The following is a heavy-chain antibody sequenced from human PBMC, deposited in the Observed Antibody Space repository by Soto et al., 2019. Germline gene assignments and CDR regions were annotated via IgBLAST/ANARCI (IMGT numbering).Heavy chain of an antibody. D-gene: IGHD4-4*01. CDR2: IYYSGST. V-gene: IGHV4-39*01. CDR3: ARHEGRHSNYFDY. Sequence: PSETLSLTCTVSGGSISSSSYYWGWIRQPPGKGLEWIGSIYYSGSTYYNPSLKSRVTISVDTSKNQFSLKLSSVTAADTAVYYCARHEGRHSNYFDYWGQGTLVTVSS. CDR1: GGSISSSSYY. J-gene: IGHJ4*02.